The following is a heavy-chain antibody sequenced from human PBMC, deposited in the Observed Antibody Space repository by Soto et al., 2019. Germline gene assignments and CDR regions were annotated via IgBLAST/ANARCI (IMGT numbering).Heavy chain of an antibody. V-gene: IGHV1-69*06. J-gene: IGHJ6*02. CDR1: GGTFSSYA. D-gene: IGHD3-10*01. CDR2: IIPIFGTA. Sequence: SVTVSCKASGGTFSSYAISWVRQAPGQGLEWMGGIIPIFGTANYAQKFQGRVTITADKSTSTAYMELSSLRSEDTAMYYCAREVPQFALGMDVWGQGTTVTVSS. CDR3: AREVPQFALGMDV.